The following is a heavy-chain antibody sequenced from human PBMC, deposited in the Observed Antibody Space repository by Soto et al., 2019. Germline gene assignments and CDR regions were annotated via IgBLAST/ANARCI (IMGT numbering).Heavy chain of an antibody. V-gene: IGHV3-48*02. D-gene: IGHD6-19*01. J-gene: IGHJ4*02. CDR1: GFTFSTDS. Sequence: EVQLVESGGGLVQPGGSLRLSCVASGFTFSTDSMNWVRQAPGKGLERVAHISTSGATRYYADSVKGRFTISRDNAKTSLYLQMDSLRNEDTAVYYCARFFGSGFDYWGQGTLVTVSS. CDR3: ARFFGSGFDY. CDR2: ISTSGATR.